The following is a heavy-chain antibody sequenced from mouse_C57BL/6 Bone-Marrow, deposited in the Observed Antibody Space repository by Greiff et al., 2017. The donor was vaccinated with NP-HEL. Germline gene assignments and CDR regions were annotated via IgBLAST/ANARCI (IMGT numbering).Heavy chain of an antibody. V-gene: IGHV1-75*01. D-gene: IGHD2-4*01. CDR1: GYTFTDYY. J-gene: IGHJ3*01. CDR2: IFPGSGST. CDR3: TSRAPLYDYFFAY. Sequence: VMLVESGPELVKPGASVKISCKASGYTFTDYYINWVKQRPGQGLEWIGWIFPGSGSTYYNEKFKGKATLTVDKSSSTAYMLLSSLTSEDSAVYFCTSRAPLYDYFFAYWGQGTLVTVSA.